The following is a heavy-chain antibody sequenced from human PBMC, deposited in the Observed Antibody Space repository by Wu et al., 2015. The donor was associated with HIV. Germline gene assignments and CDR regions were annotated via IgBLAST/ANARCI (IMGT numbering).Heavy chain of an antibody. CDR2: IIPIFGTV. CDR3: AGVRSWSGVSDGVGLSXL. V-gene: IGHV1-69*14. Sequence: QVHLVQSGAEVKKPGSSVKVSCKASGGTFSNYAVSWVRQAPGQGLEWMGGIIPIFGTVNYAQKLQGRVTITADKSTSTAYMELSSLRSEDTAVYYCAGVRSWSGVSDGVGLSXLW. J-gene: IGHJ2*01. D-gene: IGHD3-10*01. CDR1: GGTFSNYA.